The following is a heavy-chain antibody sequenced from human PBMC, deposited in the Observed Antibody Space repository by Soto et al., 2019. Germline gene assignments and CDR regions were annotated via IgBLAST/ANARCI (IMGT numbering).Heavy chain of an antibody. J-gene: IGHJ4*02. V-gene: IGHV4-59*08. CDR3: ARHPGYYDVLTGYSTYYFDS. Sequence: PSETLSLTCTVSGGSISPYYWSWIRQSPGKGLEWIGYIYYRGNTDYNPSFKSRVTISVDTSKNQFSLRLSSVTAADTAVYYCARHPGYYDVLTGYSTYYFDSWGQGTLVTVPQ. D-gene: IGHD3-9*01. CDR2: IYYRGNT. CDR1: GGSISPYY.